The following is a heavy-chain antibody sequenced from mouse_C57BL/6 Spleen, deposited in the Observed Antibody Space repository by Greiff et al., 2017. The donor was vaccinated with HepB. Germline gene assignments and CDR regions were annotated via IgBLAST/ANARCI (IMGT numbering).Heavy chain of an antibody. CDR1: GFTFSSYG. J-gene: IGHJ2*01. CDR3: ARHGSRPYFDY. D-gene: IGHD1-1*01. Sequence: EVHLVESGGDLVKPGGSLKLSCAASGFTFSSYGMSWVRQTPDKRLEWVATISSGGSYTYYPDSVKGRFTISRDNAKNTLYLQMSSLKSEDTAMYYCARHGSRPYFDYWGQGTTLTVSS. V-gene: IGHV5-6*01. CDR2: ISSGGSYT.